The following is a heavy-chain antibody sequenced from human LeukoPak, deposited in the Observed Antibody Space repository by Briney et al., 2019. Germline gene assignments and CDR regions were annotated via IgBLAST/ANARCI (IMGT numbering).Heavy chain of an antibody. V-gene: IGHV1-69*05. J-gene: IGHJ4*02. CDR2: VIPIFGTA. CDR3: ARSRSRDGYNEDFDY. Sequence: SVKVSCKASGGTFSSYAISWVRQAPGQGLEWMGGVIPIFGTANYAQKFQGRVTITTDESTSTAYMELSSLRSEDTAVYYCARSRSRDGYNEDFDYWGQGTLVTVSS. D-gene: IGHD5-24*01. CDR1: GGTFSSYA.